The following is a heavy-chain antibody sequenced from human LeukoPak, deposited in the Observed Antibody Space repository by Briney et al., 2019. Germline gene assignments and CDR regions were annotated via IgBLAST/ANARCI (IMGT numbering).Heavy chain of an antibody. V-gene: IGHV3-23*01. Sequence: GGSLRLSCAASGFRFKDFAMSWVRLAPGKGLEWVSGIGGSGLYAYYADSVKGRFTISRDNSYNTLYLRMTNLRAEDTALYYCAKYVASELAPGESWGQGTPVTVSS. D-gene: IGHD3-10*01. CDR1: GFRFKDFA. J-gene: IGHJ5*02. CDR2: IGGSGLYA. CDR3: AKYVASELAPGES.